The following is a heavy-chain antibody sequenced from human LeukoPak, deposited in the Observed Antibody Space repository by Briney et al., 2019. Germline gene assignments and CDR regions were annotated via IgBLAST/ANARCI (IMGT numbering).Heavy chain of an antibody. CDR1: GFTVSSNY. J-gene: IGHJ3*02. CDR3: AREGITMVRGGGSDYAFDI. CDR2: IYSGGST. Sequence: PGGSLRLSCAASGFTVSSNYMSWVRQAPGKGLEWVSVIYSGGSTYYADSVKGRFTISRDNSKNTLYLQMNSLRAEDTAVYYCAREGITMVRGGGSDYAFDIWGQGTMVTVSS. D-gene: IGHD3-10*01. V-gene: IGHV3-53*01.